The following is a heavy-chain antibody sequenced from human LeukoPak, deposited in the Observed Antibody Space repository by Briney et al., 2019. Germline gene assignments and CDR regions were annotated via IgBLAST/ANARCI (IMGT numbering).Heavy chain of an antibody. Sequence: GGSLRLSCAASGFTFSSYWMSWVRQAPGKGLEWVANIKQDGSEKYHVDSVKGRFTISRDNAKNSLYLQMNSLRAEDTAVYYCARTRQDIVVVPAAIHYYYYMDVWGKGTTVTVSS. V-gene: IGHV3-7*01. D-gene: IGHD2-2*01. J-gene: IGHJ6*03. CDR2: IKQDGSEK. CDR3: ARTRQDIVVVPAAIHYYYYMDV. CDR1: GFTFSSYW.